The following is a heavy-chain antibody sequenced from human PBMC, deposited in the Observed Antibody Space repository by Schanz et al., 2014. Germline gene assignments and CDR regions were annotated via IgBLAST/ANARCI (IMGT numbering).Heavy chain of an antibody. CDR1: GFTFRDYG. J-gene: IGHJ4*02. CDR3: AKDLEPQCGGDCPLT. D-gene: IGHD2-21*02. CDR2: ISYDGSFE. Sequence: QVQLVESGGGVVQPGRSLRLSCGASGFTFRDYGTHWVRQAPGKGLEWVAFISYDGSFEDYLDSVKGRFTISRDNSKNTLYLQMSSLRGEDTAVYYCAKDLEPQCGGDCPLTWGQGTLVTVSS. V-gene: IGHV3-30*18.